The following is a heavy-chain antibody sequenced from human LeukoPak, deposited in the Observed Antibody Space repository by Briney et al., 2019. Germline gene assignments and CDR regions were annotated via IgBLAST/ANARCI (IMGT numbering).Heavy chain of an antibody. CDR2: IYYSGST. D-gene: IGHD5-12*01. Sequence: SETLSLTCTVSGGSTSSYYWSWTRQPPGKGLEWIGYIYYSGSTNYNPSLKSRVTISVDTSKNQFSLKLSSVTAADTAVYYCARGGASSGYFNWFDPWGQGTLVTVSS. CDR1: GGSTSSYY. J-gene: IGHJ5*02. V-gene: IGHV4-59*01. CDR3: ARGGASSGYFNWFDP.